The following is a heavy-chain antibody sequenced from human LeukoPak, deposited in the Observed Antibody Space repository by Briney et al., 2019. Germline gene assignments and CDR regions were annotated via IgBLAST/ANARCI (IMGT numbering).Heavy chain of an antibody. J-gene: IGHJ4*02. D-gene: IGHD6-19*01. CDR2: INTDGSST. CDR3: AKGETSGWSLYYFDY. CDR1: GFTFSSYW. V-gene: IGHV3-74*01. Sequence: TGGSLRLSCVASGFTFSSYWMHWVRQVPGKGLVWVSRINTDGSSTTYADSVKGRFTISRDNAKNTLYLQMNSLRAEDTATYYCAKGETSGWSLYYFDYWGQGTLVTVSS.